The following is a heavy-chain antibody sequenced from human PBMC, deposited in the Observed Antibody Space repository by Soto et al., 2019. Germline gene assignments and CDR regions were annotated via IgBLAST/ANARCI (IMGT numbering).Heavy chain of an antibody. CDR3: ARHGYSYGGGYFDY. J-gene: IGHJ4*02. CDR2: IYSGGSA. Sequence: EVQLVESGGGLVQPGGSLRLSCAASGFNVSSNYMSWVRQAPGKGLEWVSVIYSGGSAYYADSVKGRFTISRDNSKHTLYLQMNSLRAEDTAVYYCARHGYSYGGGYFDYWGQGTLVTVSS. V-gene: IGHV3-66*04. CDR1: GFNVSSNY. D-gene: IGHD5-18*01.